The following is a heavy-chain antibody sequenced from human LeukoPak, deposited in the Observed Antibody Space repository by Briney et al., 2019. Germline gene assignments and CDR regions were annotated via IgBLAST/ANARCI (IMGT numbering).Heavy chain of an antibody. CDR3: AREGSAWYEDY. CDR2: IYYSGST. D-gene: IGHD6-19*01. Sequence: SETLSLTCTVSGGSVGSGSYYWSWIRQPPGKGLEWIGYIYYSGSTNYSPSFKSRVTISIDTSKNQFSLKLNSVTAADTAVYYCAREGSAWYEDYWGQGTLVTVSS. V-gene: IGHV4-61*01. J-gene: IGHJ4*02. CDR1: GGSVGSGSYY.